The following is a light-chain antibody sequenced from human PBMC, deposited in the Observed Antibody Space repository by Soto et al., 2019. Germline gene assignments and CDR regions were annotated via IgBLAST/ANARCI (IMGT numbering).Light chain of an antibody. Sequence: QSVLTQPPSASGSPGQSVTISCTGTKSDIGVYDFVSWYQHHPGKAPRLIIYEVVQRPSGVPDRFSGSKSGNTASLTVSGLKAADEADHFCKSYAGSNTYVFGSGTKV. V-gene: IGLV2-8*01. CDR1: KSDIGVYDF. CDR2: EVV. CDR3: KSYAGSNTYV. J-gene: IGLJ1*01.